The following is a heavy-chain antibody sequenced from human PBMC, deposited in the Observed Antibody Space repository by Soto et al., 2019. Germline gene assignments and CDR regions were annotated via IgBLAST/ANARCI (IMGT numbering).Heavy chain of an antibody. J-gene: IGHJ4*02. CDR3: ARLSNGWYAPFDF. CDR1: GFTFGDYY. V-gene: IGHV3-11*01. Sequence: GGSLRLSCAVSGFTFGDYYMSWIRRAPGKGLEWVSSINSGGTIMYYADSVKGRFTTYTDTTKNSMNLQMYSLRADDTAVYYCARLSNGWYAPFDFWGQGILVTVSS. D-gene: IGHD6-19*01. CDR2: INSGGTIM.